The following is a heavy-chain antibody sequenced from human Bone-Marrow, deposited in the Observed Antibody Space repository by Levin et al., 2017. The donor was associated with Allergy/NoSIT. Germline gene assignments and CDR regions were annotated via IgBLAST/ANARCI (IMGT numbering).Heavy chain of an antibody. Sequence: SGPTLVKPTQTVTLTCTFSGFSLTTTGAGVGWIRQPPGKALEWLAVIYWDDDKRYSPSLKSRLTITMDTSKNHVDLTLTKMDPADTATYFCGHTTWGGGWFDPWGQGALVAVSS. V-gene: IGHV2-5*02. CDR1: GFSLTTTGAG. CDR3: GHTTWGGGWFDP. D-gene: IGHD3-16*01. CDR2: IYWDDDK. J-gene: IGHJ5*02.